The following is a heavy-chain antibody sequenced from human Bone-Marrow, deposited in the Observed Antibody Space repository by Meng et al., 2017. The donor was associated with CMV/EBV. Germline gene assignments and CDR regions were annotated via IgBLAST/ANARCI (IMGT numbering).Heavy chain of an antibody. J-gene: IGHJ4*02. D-gene: IGHD6-13*01. Sequence: SCAASGFTVSSNYMSWVRQAPGKGLEWVSVIYSGGSTYYADSVKGRFTISRDNSKNTLYLQMNSLRAEDTAVYYCARGGPILYSSSWFDYWGQGTLVTVSS. CDR3: ARGGPILYSSSWFDY. CDR1: GFTVSSNY. V-gene: IGHV3-53*01. CDR2: IYSGGST.